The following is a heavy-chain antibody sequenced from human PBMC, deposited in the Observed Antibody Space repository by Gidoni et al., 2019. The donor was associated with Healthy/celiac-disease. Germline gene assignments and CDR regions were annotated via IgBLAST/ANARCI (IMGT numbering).Heavy chain of an antibody. CDR2: IRSKANSYAT. V-gene: IGHV3-73*02. CDR1: GFPFSGSA. CDR3: TRQYCTNGVCYTAGYFDY. D-gene: IGHD2-8*01. Sequence: EVQLVESGGGLVQPGGSLKLPCAASGFPFSGSAMPWVRQASGKGLEWVGRIRSKANSYATAYAASVKGRFTISRDDSKNTAYLQMNSLKTEDTAVYYCTRQYCTNGVCYTAGYFDYWGQGTLVTVSS. J-gene: IGHJ4*02.